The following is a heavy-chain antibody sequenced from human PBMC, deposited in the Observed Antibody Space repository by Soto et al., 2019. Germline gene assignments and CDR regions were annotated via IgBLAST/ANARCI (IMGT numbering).Heavy chain of an antibody. CDR3: ARGGHVVVVTAALDY. CDR2: VNPSGGHT. CDR1: GDTFTDYY. J-gene: IGHJ4*02. Sequence: QVQLMQSGAEVKKPGASVKGSCKASGDTFTDYYIHWVRQAPGQGLEWMGTVNPSGGHTTYAQHFLGRVTMTRDTAAITLYLELTSLTSDDTAVYYCARGGHVVVVTAALDYWGQGTLVTVSS. D-gene: IGHD2-21*02. V-gene: IGHV1-46*01.